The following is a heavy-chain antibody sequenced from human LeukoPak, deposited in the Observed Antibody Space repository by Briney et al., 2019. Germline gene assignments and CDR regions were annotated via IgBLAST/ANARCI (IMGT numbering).Heavy chain of an antibody. CDR2: IYTSGST. CDR1: GGSISSYY. V-gene: IGHV4-4*07. CDR3: ARDLYYDSSGYDPFDI. D-gene: IGHD3-22*01. Sequence: SETLSLTCTVSGGSISSYYWSWIRQPAGKGLERIGRIYTSGSTNCNPSLKSRVTMSVDTSKNQFSLKLTSVTAADTAVYYCARDLYYDSSGYDPFDIWGQGTMVTVSS. J-gene: IGHJ3*02.